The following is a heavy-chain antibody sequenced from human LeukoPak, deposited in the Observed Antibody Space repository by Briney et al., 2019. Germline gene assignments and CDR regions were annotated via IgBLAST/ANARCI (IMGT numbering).Heavy chain of an antibody. CDR1: GFTFSSYA. CDR2: ISSNGGST. Sequence: GGSLRLSCAASGFTFSSYAMHWVRQAPGKGLEYVSAISSNGGSTYYANSVKGRFTIPRDNSKNTLYLQMGSLRAEDMAVYYCARQVTITGTTWRAFDIWGQGTMVTVSS. V-gene: IGHV3-64*01. D-gene: IGHD1-20*01. J-gene: IGHJ3*02. CDR3: ARQVTITGTTWRAFDI.